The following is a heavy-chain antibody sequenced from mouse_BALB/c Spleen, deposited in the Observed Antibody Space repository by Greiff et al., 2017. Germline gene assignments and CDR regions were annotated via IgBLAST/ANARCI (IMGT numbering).Heavy chain of an antibody. Sequence: VQLQQSGPELVRPWSSLKISCKASGYAFSSYWMNWVKQRPGQDLQWIGQIYPGDGDTNYNGKFKGKATLTADKSSSTAYMQLSSLTSEDSAVYFCAREDVDAMDYWGQGTSVTVSS. CDR3: AREDVDAMDY. J-gene: IGHJ4*01. CDR2: IYPGDGDT. CDR1: GYAFSSYW. V-gene: IGHV1-80*01.